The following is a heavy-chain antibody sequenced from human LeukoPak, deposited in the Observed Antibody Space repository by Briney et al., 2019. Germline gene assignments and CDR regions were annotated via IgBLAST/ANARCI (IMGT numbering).Heavy chain of an antibody. Sequence: ASVKVSCKASGYTFTGYYMHWVRQAPGQGLDWMGRINPNNGGTNYAQKFQGRVPMTRDTSISTAYMELSRLRSDDTAVYYCARSRSITIVRGVFPSLVYWGQGTLVTVSS. CDR1: GYTFTGYY. V-gene: IGHV1-2*06. CDR2: INPNNGGT. J-gene: IGHJ4*02. CDR3: ARSRSITIVRGVFPSLVY. D-gene: IGHD3-10*01.